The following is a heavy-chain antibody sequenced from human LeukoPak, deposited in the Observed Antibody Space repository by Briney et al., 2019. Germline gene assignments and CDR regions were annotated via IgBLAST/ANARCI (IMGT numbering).Heavy chain of an antibody. CDR2: ISWNSGSI. Sequence: GGSLRLSCAASGFTFDDYAMHWVRQAPGKGLEWVSGISWNSGSIGYADSVKGRFTISRDNAKNSLYLQMNSLRAEDTAVYYCARGEVYDYVWGSYHDYWGQGTLVTVSS. V-gene: IGHV3-9*01. CDR1: GFTFDDYA. D-gene: IGHD3-16*01. J-gene: IGHJ4*02. CDR3: ARGEVYDYVWGSYHDY.